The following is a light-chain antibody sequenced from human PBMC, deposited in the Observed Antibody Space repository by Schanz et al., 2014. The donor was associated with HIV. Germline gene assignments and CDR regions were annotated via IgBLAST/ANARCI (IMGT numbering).Light chain of an antibody. Sequence: QSALTQPASVSGSPGQSISISCTGTSGDVGSYNYVSWYQQHPGKAPKLMIYEVTKRPSGVPDRFSGSKSDNTASLTISGLQAEDEADYYCCSYAGSYFFWVFGGGTKVTVL. CDR1: SGDVGSYNY. V-gene: IGLV2-11*01. CDR2: EVT. CDR3: CSYAGSYFFWV. J-gene: IGLJ3*02.